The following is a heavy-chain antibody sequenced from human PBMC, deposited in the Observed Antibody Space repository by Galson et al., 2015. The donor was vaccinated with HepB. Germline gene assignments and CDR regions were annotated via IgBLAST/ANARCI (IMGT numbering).Heavy chain of an antibody. Sequence: SVKVSCKASGGTFSSYAISWVRQAPGQGLEWMGGIIPIFGTANYAQKFQGRVTITADESTSTAYMELSSLRSEDTAVYYCARGLGIAAAGTPRVPFDYWGQGTLVTVSS. J-gene: IGHJ4*02. CDR3: ARGLGIAAAGTPRVPFDY. V-gene: IGHV1-69*13. D-gene: IGHD6-13*01. CDR2: IIPIFGTA. CDR1: GGTFSSYA.